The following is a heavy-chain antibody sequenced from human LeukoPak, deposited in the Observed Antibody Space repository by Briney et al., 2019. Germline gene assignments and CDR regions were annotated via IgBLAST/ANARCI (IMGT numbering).Heavy chain of an antibody. CDR3: AKWGDYDVLTGYYDSDS. Sequence: GASLRLSCAASGFTFSNYAMSWVRQAPGKGLEWVSAVSGRDTSTYYTDSVKGRFTISRDNSKNTLYLQMNSLSAEDTAIYYCAKWGDYDVLTGYYDSDSWGQGTLVTVSS. CDR2: VSGRDTST. J-gene: IGHJ5*01. V-gene: IGHV3-23*01. D-gene: IGHD3-9*01. CDR1: GFTFSNYA.